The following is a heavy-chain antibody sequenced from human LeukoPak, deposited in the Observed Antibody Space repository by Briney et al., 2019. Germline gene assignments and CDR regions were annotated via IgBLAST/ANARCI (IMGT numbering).Heavy chain of an antibody. CDR1: GFTFSSYE. CDR3: ATVMGIAVAGWFDP. J-gene: IGHJ5*02. Sequence: PGGSLRLSCAASGFTFSSYEMNWVRQAPGKGLEWVSYISSSGSTIYYADSVKGRFTISRDNAKNSLYLQMNSLRSEDTAVYYCATVMGIAVAGWFDPWGQGTLVTVSS. D-gene: IGHD6-19*01. V-gene: IGHV3-48*03. CDR2: ISSSGSTI.